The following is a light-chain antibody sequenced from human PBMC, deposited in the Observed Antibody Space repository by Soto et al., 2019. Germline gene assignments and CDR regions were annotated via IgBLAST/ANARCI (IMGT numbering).Light chain of an antibody. V-gene: IGLV2-14*03. CDR2: DVS. Sequence: QSALTQTASVSGSPGQSITISCTGSSSDVGGYDYVSWYQPHPGKAPELMIYDVSNRPSGVSNRFSGSKSGNTASLTISGLQAEDEGDYHCSSYTSSGTLVFGGGTKVTVL. CDR1: SSDVGGYDY. CDR3: SSYTSSGTLV. J-gene: IGLJ3*02.